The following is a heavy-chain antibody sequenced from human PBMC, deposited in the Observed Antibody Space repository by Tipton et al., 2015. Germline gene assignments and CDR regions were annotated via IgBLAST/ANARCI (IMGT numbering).Heavy chain of an antibody. CDR1: GGTFNSSA. Sequence: QVQLMQSGAEVKKPGSSVKVSCKASGGTFNSSAISWVRQAPGQGLQWMGGIIPIFGTANYAQKFQGRVTITADESTSTAYMELSSLRSEDTAVYYCARGHYDSSGYYSFYFDSWGQGTLVTVSS. J-gene: IGHJ4*02. V-gene: IGHV1-69*01. CDR3: ARGHYDSSGYYSFYFDS. CDR2: IIPIFGTA. D-gene: IGHD3-22*01.